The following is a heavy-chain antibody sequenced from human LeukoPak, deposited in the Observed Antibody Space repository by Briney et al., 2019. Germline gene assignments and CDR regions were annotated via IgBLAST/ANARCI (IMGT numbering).Heavy chain of an antibody. CDR1: GGTFSSYA. CDR3: AREPRYCSSTSCYPDNWFDP. V-gene: IGHV1-69*05. J-gene: IGHJ5*02. D-gene: IGHD2-2*01. CDR2: IIPIFGTA. Sequence: ASVKVSCKASGGTFSSYAISWVRQAPGQGLEWMGGIIPIFGTANYAQKFQGRVTITTDESTSTAYMELSSLRSEDTAVYYCAREPRYCSSTSCYPDNWFDPWGQGTLVTVSS.